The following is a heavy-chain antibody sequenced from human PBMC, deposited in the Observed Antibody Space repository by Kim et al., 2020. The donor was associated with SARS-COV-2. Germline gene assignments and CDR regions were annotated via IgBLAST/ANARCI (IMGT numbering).Heavy chain of an antibody. CDR3: TTAQGFEMATSN. V-gene: IGHV3-15*01. CDR1: GFTFSNAW. D-gene: IGHD5-12*01. Sequence: GGSLRLSCAASGFTFSNAWMSWVRQAPGKGLEWVGRIKSKTDGGTTDYAAPVKGRFTISRDDSKNTLYLQMNSLKTEDTAVYYCTTAQGFEMATSNWGQGTLVTVSS. J-gene: IGHJ4*02. CDR2: IKSKTDGGTT.